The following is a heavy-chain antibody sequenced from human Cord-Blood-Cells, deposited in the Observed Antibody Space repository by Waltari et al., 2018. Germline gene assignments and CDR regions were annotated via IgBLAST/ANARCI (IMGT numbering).Heavy chain of an antibody. CDR3: AHLSIGRIAARQYFDY. V-gene: IGHV2-5*01. D-gene: IGHD6-25*01. Sequence: QITLKESGPTLVKPTQTLTLTCHFSGFSLSTSGVGVGWIRQPPGKALEWRALIYWNDDKRYSPSLKSRLTITKDTSKNQVVLTMTNMDPVDTATYYCAHLSIGRIAARQYFDYWGQGTLVTVSS. J-gene: IGHJ4*02. CDR2: IYWNDDK. CDR1: GFSLSTSGVG.